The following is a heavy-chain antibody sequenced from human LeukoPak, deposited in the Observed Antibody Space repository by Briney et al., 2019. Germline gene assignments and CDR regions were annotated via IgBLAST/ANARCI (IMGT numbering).Heavy chain of an antibody. CDR1: GFTFSNYN. D-gene: IGHD6-19*01. J-gene: IGHJ6*03. Sequence: TGGSLRLSCAASGFTFSNYNMNWVRQAPGKGLEWVSSITSSSTYIYYADSVKGRFTVSRDNAKNSLCLQMNSLRAEDTAVYYCARGTITVAGTIYYYYYMDVWGKGTTVTVSS. CDR2: ITSSSTYI. V-gene: IGHV3-21*01. CDR3: ARGTITVAGTIYYYYYMDV.